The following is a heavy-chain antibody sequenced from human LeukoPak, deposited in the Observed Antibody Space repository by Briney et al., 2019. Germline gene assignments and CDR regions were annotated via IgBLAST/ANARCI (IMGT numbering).Heavy chain of an antibody. CDR1: GGSFSGYY. CDR2: INHSGST. J-gene: IGHJ5*02. CDR3: ARAGPAVYCSSTSCYFRRGWFDP. V-gene: IGHV4-34*01. Sequence: SETLSFTCAVYGGSFSGYYWSWIRQPPGKGLEWIGEINHSGSTNYNPSLKSRVTISVDTSKNQFSLKLSSVTAADTAVYYCARAGPAVYCSSTSCYFRRGWFDPWGQGTLVTVSS. D-gene: IGHD2-2*01.